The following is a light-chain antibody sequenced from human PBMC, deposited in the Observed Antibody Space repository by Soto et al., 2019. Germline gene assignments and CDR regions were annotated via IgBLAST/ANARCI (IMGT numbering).Light chain of an antibody. CDR1: SSDIGGYNY. V-gene: IGLV2-14*01. J-gene: IGLJ1*01. CDR2: EVS. Sequence: QPVLTQPASVSGSPGQSITISCTGTSSDIGGYNYVSWYQHHPGKAPKLMIYEVSNRPSGVSNRFSGSKSGNTASLTISGLQAEDEADYYCTSYTTSSTPCVFGTGTKVTVL. CDR3: TSYTTSSTPCV.